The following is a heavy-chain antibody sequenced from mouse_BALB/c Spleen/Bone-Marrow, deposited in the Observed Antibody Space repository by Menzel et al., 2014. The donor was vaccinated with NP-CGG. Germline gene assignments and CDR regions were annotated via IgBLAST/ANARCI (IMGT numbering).Heavy chain of an antibody. CDR1: GYTFTSYW. CDR2: IAPGSGST. J-gene: IGHJ2*01. Sequence: DLVKPGASVKLSCKASGYTFTSYWINWIKQRPGQGLEWIGRIAPGSGSTYYNEMFKGKATLTVDTSSSTAYTQLSSLSSEDSAVYFCARREVRREGYYFGYWGQGTTLTVSS. CDR3: ARREVRREGYYFGY. V-gene: IGHV1S41*01. D-gene: IGHD2-14*01.